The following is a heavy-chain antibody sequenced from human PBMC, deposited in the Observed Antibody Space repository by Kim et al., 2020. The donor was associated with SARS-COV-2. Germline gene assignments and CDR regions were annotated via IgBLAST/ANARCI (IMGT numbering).Heavy chain of an antibody. D-gene: IGHD3-10*01. Sequence: SETLSLTCAVYGGSFSGYYWSWIRQPPGKGLEWIGEINHSGSTNYNPSLKSRVTISVDTSKNQFSLKLSSVTAADTAVYYCARARLCYYYGSGNYNWFDP. CDR3: ARARLCYYYGSGNYNWFDP. J-gene: IGHJ5*02. CDR2: INHSGST. V-gene: IGHV4-34*01. CDR1: GGSFSGYY.